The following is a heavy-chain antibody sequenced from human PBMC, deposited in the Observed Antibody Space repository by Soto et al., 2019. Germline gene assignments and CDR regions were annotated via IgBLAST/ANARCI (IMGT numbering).Heavy chain of an antibody. V-gene: IGHV1-3*01. J-gene: IGHJ4*02. CDR3: ARDLGGVVPAVMIDS. CDR1: GYTFTIYA. CDR2: INAGNGNT. D-gene: IGHD2-2*01. Sequence: GASVKVSCKASGYTFTIYAMHWVRQAPGQRLEWMGWINAGNGNTKYSQKFQGRVTITSDTSASTAYMELSSLRSEDTAVYYCARDLGGVVPAVMIDSWGQRTLVTVSS.